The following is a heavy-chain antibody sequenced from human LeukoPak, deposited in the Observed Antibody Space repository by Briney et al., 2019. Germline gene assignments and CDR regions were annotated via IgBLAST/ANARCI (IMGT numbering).Heavy chain of an antibody. CDR2: ISGSGSST. CDR3: AKEYSSGPRGYFDY. J-gene: IGHJ4*02. Sequence: PEGSLRLSCAASGFTFLNYAMSWVRQAPGKGLEWVSAISGSGSSTYYADSVKGRFTISRDNSKNTLYLHMNSLRAEDAAVYYCAKEYSSGPRGYFDYWGQGTLVTVSS. CDR1: GFTFLNYA. V-gene: IGHV3-23*01. D-gene: IGHD6-19*01.